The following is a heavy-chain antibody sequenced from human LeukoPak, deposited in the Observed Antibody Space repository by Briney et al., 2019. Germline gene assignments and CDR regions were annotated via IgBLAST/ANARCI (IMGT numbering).Heavy chain of an antibody. D-gene: IGHD6-19*01. CDR3: AQGRIAVADHAFDI. Sequence: ASVKVSCKASGGTFSIYAISWVRQAPGQGLEWMGRIIPIFGTANYAQKFQGRVTITADKSTSTAYMELSSLRSEDTAVYYCAQGRIAVADHAFDIWGQGTMVTVSS. J-gene: IGHJ3*02. CDR2: IIPIFGTA. CDR1: GGTFSIYA. V-gene: IGHV1-69*06.